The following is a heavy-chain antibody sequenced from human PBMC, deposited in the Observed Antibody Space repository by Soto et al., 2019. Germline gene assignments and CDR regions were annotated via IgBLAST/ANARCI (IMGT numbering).Heavy chain of an antibody. D-gene: IGHD3-3*01. CDR1: GFTFSSYS. CDR3: ARDPIKGDDFRSGYWPSWFDT. CDR2: ISSSSSYI. V-gene: IGHV3-21*01. J-gene: IGHJ5*02. Sequence: GGSLRLSCAASGFTFSSYSMNWVRQAPGKGLEWVSSISSSSSYIYYADSVKGRFTISRDNAKNSLYLQMNSLRAEDTALYYCARDPIKGDDFRSGYWPSWFDTWGQGTLVTVSS.